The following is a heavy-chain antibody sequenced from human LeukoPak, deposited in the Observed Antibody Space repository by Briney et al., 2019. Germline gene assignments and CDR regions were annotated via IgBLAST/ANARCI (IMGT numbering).Heavy chain of an antibody. D-gene: IGHD5-18*01. CDR3: ARASSDDTAMATPFAY. J-gene: IGHJ4*02. CDR1: GGTFSKYS. V-gene: IGHV1-69*01. Sequence: GSSVKVSCKAFGGTFSKYSINRVRQAPGQGLEWMGGIIPIFGTANYVQKFQGRVTITADESTRTAYMELSRLRSEDTAVYYCARASSDDTAMATPFAYWGQGTLVTVSS. CDR2: IIPIFGTA.